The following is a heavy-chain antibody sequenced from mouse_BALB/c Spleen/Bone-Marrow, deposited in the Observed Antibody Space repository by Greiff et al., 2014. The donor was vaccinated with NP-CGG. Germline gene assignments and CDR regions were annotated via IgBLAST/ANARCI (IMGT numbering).Heavy chain of an antibody. CDR3: ASDDGSYFDD. CDR1: GYTFTSYY. D-gene: IGHD2-3*01. CDR2: IYPGNVNT. J-gene: IGHJ1*01. V-gene: IGHV1S56*01. Sequence: VQLQQSGPELVKPGASVRISCKASGYTFTSYYIHWVKQRPGQGLEWIGWIYPGNVNTKYNEKFKGKATLTADKSSSTAYMQLSSLTSEDSSVDFCASDDGSYFDDWGAGTTVTVSS.